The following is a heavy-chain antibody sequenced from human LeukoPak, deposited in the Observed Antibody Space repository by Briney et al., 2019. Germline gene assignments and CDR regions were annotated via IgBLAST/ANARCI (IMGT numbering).Heavy chain of an antibody. D-gene: IGHD6-13*01. CDR1: GFIFSSYA. CDR3: AKTPYSSSWQAYYFDY. CDR2: ISGTGDST. Sequence: GGSLRLSCAASGFIFSSYAMSWVRQAPGKGLEWDSSISGTGDSTYYADSVKGRFTISRDNSKNTLYLQMNSLRPEDTAVYYCAKTPYSSSWQAYYFDYWGQGTLVTVSS. J-gene: IGHJ4*02. V-gene: IGHV3-23*01.